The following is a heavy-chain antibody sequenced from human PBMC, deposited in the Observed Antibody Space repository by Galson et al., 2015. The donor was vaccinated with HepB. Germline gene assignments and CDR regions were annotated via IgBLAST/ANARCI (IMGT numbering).Heavy chain of an antibody. D-gene: IGHD3-22*01. CDR2: IYSGGST. J-gene: IGHJ4*02. CDR1: GFTVSSNY. Sequence: SLRLSCAASGFTVSSNYMSWVRQAPGKGLEWVSVIYSGGSTYYADSVKGRFTISRDNSKNTLYLQMNSLRAEDTAVYYCARAPYYGSSGYPLDYWGQGTLVTVSS. V-gene: IGHV3-53*01. CDR3: ARAPYYGSSGYPLDY.